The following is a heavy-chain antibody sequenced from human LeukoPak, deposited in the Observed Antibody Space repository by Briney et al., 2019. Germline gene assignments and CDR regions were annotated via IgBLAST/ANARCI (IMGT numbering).Heavy chain of an antibody. CDR1: TFSLSSHS. V-gene: IGHV3-23*01. CDR2: ISGSGGST. J-gene: IGHJ3*02. CDR3: AKDISGWYGSFAFDI. Sequence: GGSLRLSCVASTFSLSSHSMNWVRQAPGKGLEWVSAISGSGGSTYYADSVKGRFTISRDNSKNTLYLQMNSLRAEDTAVYYCAKDISGWYGSFAFDIWGQGTMVTVSS. D-gene: IGHD6-19*01.